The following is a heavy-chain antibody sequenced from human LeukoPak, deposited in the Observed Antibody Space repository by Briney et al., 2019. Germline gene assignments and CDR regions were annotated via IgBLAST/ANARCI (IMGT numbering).Heavy chain of an antibody. Sequence: SQTLSLTCAISGDSVSSNSAAWNWIRQSPSRGLEWLGRTYYRSKWYNDYAVSVKSRITINPDTSKNQFSLQLNSVTPEDTAVYYCAREAGYPTKTGSTASYNYYLDVWGKGTTVTVSS. D-gene: IGHD1-7*01. V-gene: IGHV6-1*01. CDR2: TYYRSKWYN. CDR1: GDSVSSNSAA. J-gene: IGHJ6*03. CDR3: AREAGYPTKTGSTASYNYYLDV.